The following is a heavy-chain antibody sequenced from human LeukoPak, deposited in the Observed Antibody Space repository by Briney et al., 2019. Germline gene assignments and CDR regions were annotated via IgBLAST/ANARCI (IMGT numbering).Heavy chain of an antibody. CDR3: ARGHDYGDYLDY. CDR2: MNPNSGNT. V-gene: IGHV1-8*01. Sequence: ASVKVSCKASGYTFTSYDINWVRQATGQGLEWMGWMNPNSGNTGYAQEFQDRVTMTRNTSISTAYMELSSLRSEDTAVYYCARGHDYGDYLDYWGQGTLVTVSS. J-gene: IGHJ4*02. CDR1: GYTFTSYD. D-gene: IGHD4-17*01.